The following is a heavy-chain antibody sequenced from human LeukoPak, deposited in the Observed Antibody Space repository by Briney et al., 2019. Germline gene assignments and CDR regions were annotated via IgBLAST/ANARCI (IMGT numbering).Heavy chain of an antibody. CDR2: ISSSSSYI. V-gene: IGHV3-21*01. CDR1: GFTFSSYS. J-gene: IGHJ4*02. Sequence: GGSLRLSCAASGFTFSSYSMNWVRQAPGKGLEWVSSISSSSSYIYYADSVKGRFTISRDNAKNSLDLQMNSLRAEDTAVYYCARDPYYYDSGLDYWGQGTLVTVSS. D-gene: IGHD3-22*01. CDR3: ARDPYYYDSGLDY.